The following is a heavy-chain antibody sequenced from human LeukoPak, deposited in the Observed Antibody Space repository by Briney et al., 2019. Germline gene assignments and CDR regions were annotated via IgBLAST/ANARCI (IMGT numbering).Heavy chain of an antibody. CDR2: ISSSSSYT. Sequence: GGSLRLSCAASGFTFSDYYMSWIRQAPGKGLEWVSYISSSSSYTNYADSVKGRFTISRDNAKNSLYLQMNSLRAEDTAVYYCAKGAPYYDILTGYFDYWGQGTLVTVSS. J-gene: IGHJ4*02. CDR3: AKGAPYYDILTGYFDY. CDR1: GFTFSDYY. V-gene: IGHV3-11*06. D-gene: IGHD3-9*01.